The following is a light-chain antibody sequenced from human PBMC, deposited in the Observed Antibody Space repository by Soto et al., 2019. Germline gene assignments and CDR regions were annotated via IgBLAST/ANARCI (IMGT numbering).Light chain of an antibody. CDR3: HQYDKAPQT. CDR1: QYMTRTY. Sequence: EIVLTQSPATLPFSPGERATLSCRASQYMTRTYIAWYQQKPGQAPRLLIYAASNRATGIPDKFSGSGSGADYSLTISRLEPEDSAVYDGHQYDKAPQTFGQGTKVDIK. J-gene: IGKJ2*01. CDR2: AAS. V-gene: IGKV3-20*01.